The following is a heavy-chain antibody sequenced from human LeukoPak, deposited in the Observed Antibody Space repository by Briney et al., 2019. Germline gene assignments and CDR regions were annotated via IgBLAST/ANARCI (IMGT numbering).Heavy chain of an antibody. CDR3: AKYRSSWNGAPYYFDY. Sequence: GGSLRLSCAASGFTFSNYAMSWVRQAPGKGLEWVSAISGGGDSTNYADSVKGRFTISRDNSKNTLYPQMNSLRAEDTAVYYCAKYRSSWNGAPYYFDYWGQGTLVTVSS. D-gene: IGHD6-13*01. CDR2: ISGGGDST. CDR1: GFTFSNYA. J-gene: IGHJ4*02. V-gene: IGHV3-23*01.